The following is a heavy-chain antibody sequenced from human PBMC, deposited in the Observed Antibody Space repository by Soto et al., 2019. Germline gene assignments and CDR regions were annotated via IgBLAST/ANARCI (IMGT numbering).Heavy chain of an antibody. J-gene: IGHJ4*02. V-gene: IGHV3-30-3*01. D-gene: IGHD3-3*01. CDR3: ARGASDFWGAYPEIHFFDS. CDR1: EFTFNTYP. Sequence: GGSLRLSCAASEFTFNTYPMHWVRQPHGKGRGWVAVISHDEGTKYYGDSMKGRFTISRDNSKNTLYLQMNSLRGDDTAVYYCARGASDFWGAYPEIHFFDSWGQGTLVTVSS. CDR2: ISHDEGTK.